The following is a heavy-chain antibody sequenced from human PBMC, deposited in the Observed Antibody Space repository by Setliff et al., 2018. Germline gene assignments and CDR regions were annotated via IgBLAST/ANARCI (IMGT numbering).Heavy chain of an antibody. V-gene: IGHV4-31*03. D-gene: IGHD5-18*01. CDR2: IYYSGST. J-gene: IGHJ4*02. CDR3: ARITSGIQLSPTSNDY. Sequence: PSETLSLTCTVSGGSISSGGYYWSWIRQHPGKGLEWIGYIYYSGSTYYNPSLKSRVTISVDTSKNQFSLKLSSVTAADTAVYYCARITSGIQLSPTSNDYWGQGTLVTVS. CDR1: GGSISSGGYY.